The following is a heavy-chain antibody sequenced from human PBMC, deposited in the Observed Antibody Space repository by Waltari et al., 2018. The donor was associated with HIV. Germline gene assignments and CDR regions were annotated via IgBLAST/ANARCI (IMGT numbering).Heavy chain of an antibody. D-gene: IGHD2-21*02. J-gene: IGHJ6*02. CDR3: TRRTDSGLDV. CDR1: ASTFNSYI. CDR2: ISLDGSNN. Sequence: LVQSGGHVVQPGKSQSSSCAASASTFNSYIVHWVRQVAGKGLEWVAAISLDGSNNYVSDSLKGRFSVSRETSKNTLSLEMNALRLNDTGVYFCTRRTDSGLDVWGQGTAVIVSS. V-gene: IGHV3-30*04.